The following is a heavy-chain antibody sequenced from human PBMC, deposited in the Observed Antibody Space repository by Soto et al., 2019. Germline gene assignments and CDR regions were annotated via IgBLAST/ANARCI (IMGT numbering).Heavy chain of an antibody. J-gene: IGHJ4*02. CDR2: INTYTGNI. CDR1: GYTFTSYG. CDR3: ARERGGYKHFDY. Sequence: QVQLVQSGAEVKKPGASVKVSCKVSGYTFTSYGISWVRQAPGQGLEWMGWINTYTGNINYAQKLQGRVTMTTDTSPSTAYMELRSLRSDDTGLYYCARERGGYKHFDYWGQGTLVTDSS. V-gene: IGHV1-18*01. D-gene: IGHD1-26*01.